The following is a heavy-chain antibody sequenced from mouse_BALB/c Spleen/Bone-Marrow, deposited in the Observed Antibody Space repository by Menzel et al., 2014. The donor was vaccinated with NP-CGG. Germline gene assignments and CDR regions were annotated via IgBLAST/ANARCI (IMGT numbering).Heavy chain of an antibody. CDR1: GYIFTTNW. CDR2: INPSTAYT. D-gene: IGHD4-1*01. CDR3: ARDWDY. V-gene: IGHV1-7*01. Sequence: VKLVESGTELAKPGASVKMSCKASGYIFTTNWMHWVKQRPGQGLEWIGYINPSTAYTDYNQKFKDKATLTADKSSSTAYMQLNSLTSDDSAVYYCARDWDYWGQGTLVTVSA. J-gene: IGHJ3*01.